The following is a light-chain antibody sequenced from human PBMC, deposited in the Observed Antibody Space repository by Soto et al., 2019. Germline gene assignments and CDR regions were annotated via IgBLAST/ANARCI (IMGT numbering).Light chain of an antibody. CDR1: QNINNY. CDR3: QQSHPAPLT. CDR2: AAS. J-gene: IGKJ4*01. Sequence: DIQMTQSPASLPASVGDRVIITCRASQNINNYLNWYQQKPGQAPKLLIYAASSLQSGVPSRFSGSGSGTDFTLTISSLQPADFATYFCQQSHPAPLTFGGGTRVEIK. V-gene: IGKV1-39*01.